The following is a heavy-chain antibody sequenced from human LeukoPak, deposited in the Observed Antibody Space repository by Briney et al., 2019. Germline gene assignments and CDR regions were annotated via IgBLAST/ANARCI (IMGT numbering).Heavy chain of an antibody. CDR1: GYTLTELC. CDR2: FEPEDGET. V-gene: IGHV1-24*01. Sequence: ASVTVSCMVSGYTLTELCMHLVRHAPGTGLEAMGGFEPEDGETIYAQKFQGRVTMTEDTSTDTAYTQLSRLRSEDTAVYYCATSLGIAVAGPFDYWGQGTLVTVSS. D-gene: IGHD6-19*01. CDR3: ATSLGIAVAGPFDY. J-gene: IGHJ4*02.